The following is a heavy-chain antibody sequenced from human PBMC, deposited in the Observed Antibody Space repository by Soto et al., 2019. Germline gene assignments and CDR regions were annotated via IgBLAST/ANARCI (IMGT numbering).Heavy chain of an antibody. Sequence: QAQLVQSGAEVKKAGASVKVSCKASGYTFSSYGISWARQAPGQGLEWMGWISDYNGNTQYAQKFQGRVFMTTDTATRTAYMELRGLRSDDTAVYFCAREGYYSGSGTYSPPRFYGMDVWGQGTTVTVSS. CDR3: AREGYYSGSGTYSPPRFYGMDV. CDR1: GYTFSSYG. D-gene: IGHD3-10*01. CDR2: ISDYNGNT. V-gene: IGHV1-18*01. J-gene: IGHJ6*02.